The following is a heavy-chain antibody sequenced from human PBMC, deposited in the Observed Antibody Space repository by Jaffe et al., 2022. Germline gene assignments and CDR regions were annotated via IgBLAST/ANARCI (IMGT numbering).Heavy chain of an antibody. CDR2: IHHTGAT. Sequence: QVHLQESGPGLVKPSGTLSLTCAVFGGSISSSDWWSWIRQPPGKGLEWIGEIHHTGATHYTPSLKSRVTISVDKSKNQFSLELSSVTAADTAVYYCARIETGWGSYDWGQGTLVTVSS. D-gene: IGHD3-16*01. J-gene: IGHJ4*02. CDR3: ARIETGWGSYD. CDR1: GGSISSSDW. V-gene: IGHV4-4*02.